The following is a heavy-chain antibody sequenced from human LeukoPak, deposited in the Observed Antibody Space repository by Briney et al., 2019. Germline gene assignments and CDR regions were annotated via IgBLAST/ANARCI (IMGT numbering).Heavy chain of an antibody. V-gene: IGHV5-51*01. CDR2: IYPGDSDT. CDR3: ARLTTVTTGRQYFQH. CDR1: GYSFTTYW. J-gene: IGHJ1*01. D-gene: IGHD4-17*01. Sequence: GESLKISCKASGYSFTTYWIGWVPQMPGKGLEWIGFIYPGDSDTKYSPSFQGQVTISADKSISTAYLQWNSLKASDTAVYYCARLTTVTTGRQYFQHWGQGTLVTVSS.